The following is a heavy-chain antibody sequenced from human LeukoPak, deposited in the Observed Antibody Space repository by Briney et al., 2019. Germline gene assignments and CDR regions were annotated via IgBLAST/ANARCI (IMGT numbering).Heavy chain of an antibody. V-gene: IGHV3-7*01. CDR2: IRQDESEK. CDR1: GFTFADYW. Sequence: GGSLRLSCTASGFTFADYWMTWVRQAPGKGLEWVANIRQDESEKYYVDSVKGRFTISRDNAKNSLYLQMNSLRAEDTAVYYCARDGPYVELEYWGQGTLVTVSS. D-gene: IGHD1-1*01. J-gene: IGHJ4*02. CDR3: ARDGPYVELEY.